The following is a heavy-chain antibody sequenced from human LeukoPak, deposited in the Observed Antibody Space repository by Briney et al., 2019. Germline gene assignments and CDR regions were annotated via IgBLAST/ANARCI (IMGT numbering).Heavy chain of an antibody. D-gene: IGHD3-3*01. V-gene: IGHV1-69*05. CDR3: AIDDFYSGYPDY. CDR1: GDTFSNYA. J-gene: IGHJ4*02. CDR2: IIPVFGTE. Sequence: SVKVSCTASGDTFSNYAVFWVRQAPGQGLEWMGRIIPVFGTENYAQRFQGRVTLTTDESTTTAYMELGSLRSEDTAVYYCAIDDFYSGYPDYWGQGTLVTVSS.